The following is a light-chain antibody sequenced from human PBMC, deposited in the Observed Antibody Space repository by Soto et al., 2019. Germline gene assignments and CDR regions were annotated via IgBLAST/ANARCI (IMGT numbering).Light chain of an antibody. V-gene: IGKV1-27*01. CDR1: QGIRNF. J-gene: IGKJ3*01. Sequence: DIQMTQSPTSLSASVGDRVTITCRASQGIRNFVAWYQQKPGKAPKLLIYAAFTLQSGVPSRFSGSGSGTDFTLTINGLQPEDVATYSCQKYSIVPVFGPGTKVEIK. CDR3: QKYSIVPV. CDR2: AAF.